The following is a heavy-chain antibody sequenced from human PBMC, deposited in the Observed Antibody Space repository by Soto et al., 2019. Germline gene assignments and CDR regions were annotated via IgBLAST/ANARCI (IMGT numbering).Heavy chain of an antibody. D-gene: IGHD3-10*01. CDR1: GGSISSYY. CDR3: AREYYYGSGTNWFDP. CDR2: IYYSGST. V-gene: IGHV4-59*01. J-gene: IGHJ5*02. Sequence: SETLSLTCTVSGGSISSYYWSWIRQPPGKGLEWIGYIYYSGSTNYNPSLKSRVTMSVDTSKNQFSLKLSSVTAADTAVYYCAREYYYGSGTNWFDPWGQGTLVTVSS.